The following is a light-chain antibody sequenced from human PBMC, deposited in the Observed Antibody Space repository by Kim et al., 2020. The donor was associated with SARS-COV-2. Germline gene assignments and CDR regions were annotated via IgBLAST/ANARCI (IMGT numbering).Light chain of an antibody. CDR3: QVWDGSHVT. Sequence: LALGQTARIDCEGKGIGGKNVQWYQQKPGQAPVLVIYRDDNRPSGIPERFSGYNSGNTATLTISSAQVGDEADYYCQVWDGSHVTFGGGTQLTVL. J-gene: IGLJ3*02. CDR2: RDD. V-gene: IGLV3-9*01. CDR1: GIGGKN.